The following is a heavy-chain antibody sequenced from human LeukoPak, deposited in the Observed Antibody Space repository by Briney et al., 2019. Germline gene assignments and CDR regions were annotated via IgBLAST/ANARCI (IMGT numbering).Heavy chain of an antibody. CDR3: ARDLEYFDL. CDR2: IYYSGST. Sequence: SETLSLTCTVSGGPISSYYWSWIRQPPGKGLEWIGYIYYSGSTNYNPSLKSRVTISVDTSKNQFSLKLSSVTAADTAVYYCARDLEYFDLWGRGTLVTVSS. D-gene: IGHD1-1*01. V-gene: IGHV4-59*01. J-gene: IGHJ2*01. CDR1: GGPISSYY.